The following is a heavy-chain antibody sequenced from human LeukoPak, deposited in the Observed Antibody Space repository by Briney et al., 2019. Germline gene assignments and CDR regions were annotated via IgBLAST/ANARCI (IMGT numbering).Heavy chain of an antibody. CDR2: IYISGNT. CDR3: ARYCTSTTCILRGFDY. J-gene: IGHJ4*02. Sequence: SETLSLTCTVSGGSISSYYWNWIRQPAGKGLEWIGRIYISGNTIYNPFLKSRVTISVDTSKNQFSLKLSSVTAADTAVYYCARYCTSTTCILRGFDYWGQGTLVTVSS. V-gene: IGHV4-4*07. D-gene: IGHD2-2*01. CDR1: GGSISSYY.